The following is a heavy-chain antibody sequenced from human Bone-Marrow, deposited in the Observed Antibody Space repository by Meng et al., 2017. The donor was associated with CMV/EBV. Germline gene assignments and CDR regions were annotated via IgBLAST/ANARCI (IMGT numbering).Heavy chain of an antibody. D-gene: IGHD3-10*01. CDR1: GDSIDNYY. J-gene: IGHJ4*02. CDR3: ARWASGSRHFDY. CDR2: VHYSGST. V-gene: IGHV4-59*01. Sequence: SETLSLTCTVSGDSIDNYYWNWIRRPPGKGLEWIGYVHYSGSTIYNPSLKSRVTISLHTSKSQFSLSLSSVTAADTAVHYCARWASGSRHFDYWGQGTLVTVSS.